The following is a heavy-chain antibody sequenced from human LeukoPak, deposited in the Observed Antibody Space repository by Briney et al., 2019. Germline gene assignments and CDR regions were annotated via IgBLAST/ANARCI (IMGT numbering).Heavy chain of an antibody. J-gene: IGHJ4*02. V-gene: IGHV1-2*02. CDR3: ARVGGTYYDFWSGYYTMGDFDY. CDR1: GYTFTDYY. D-gene: IGHD3-3*01. CDR2: INPYSGGT. Sequence: ASVKVSCTASGYTFTDYYMHWVRQAPGQGLEWMGWINPYSGGTNYAQKLQGRVTMTTDTSTSTAYMELRSLRSDDTAVYYCARVGGTYYDFWSGYYTMGDFDYWGQGTLVTVSS.